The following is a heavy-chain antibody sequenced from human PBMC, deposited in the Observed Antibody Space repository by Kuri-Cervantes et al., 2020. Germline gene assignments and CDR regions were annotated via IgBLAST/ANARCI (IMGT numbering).Heavy chain of an antibody. V-gene: IGHV3-64*01. CDR1: GFTFSSYA. Sequence: GGSLRLSCAAYGFTFSSYAVPWFRQAPGKGLEYVSAISSKGGSTYYANSVKGRFTISRDNSKNSLYLQMNSQRAEDTALYYCAKGGRIAVAGNSFDYWGQGTLVTVSS. D-gene: IGHD6-19*01. J-gene: IGHJ4*02. CDR2: ISSKGGST. CDR3: AKGGRIAVAGNSFDY.